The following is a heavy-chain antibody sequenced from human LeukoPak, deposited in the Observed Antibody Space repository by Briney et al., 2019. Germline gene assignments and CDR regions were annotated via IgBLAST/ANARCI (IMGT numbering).Heavy chain of an antibody. CDR1: GGTFSSYA. CDR2: ISAYNGNT. D-gene: IGHD2-15*01. V-gene: IGHV1-18*01. J-gene: IGHJ3*02. Sequence: ASVKVSCKASGGTFSSYAISWVRQAPGQGLEWMGWISAYNGNTNYAQKLQGRVTMATDTSTSTAYMELRSLRSDDTAVYYCARGSHCSGGSCYRGRGKHAFDIWGQGTMVTVSS. CDR3: ARGSHCSGGSCYRGRGKHAFDI.